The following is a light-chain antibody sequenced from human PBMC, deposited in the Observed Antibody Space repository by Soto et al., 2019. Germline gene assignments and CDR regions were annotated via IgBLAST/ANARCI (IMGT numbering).Light chain of an antibody. CDR1: NIGSKS. Sequence: ELTQPPSVSVAPGKTARITCGGNNIGSKSVHWYQQKPGQAPVLVIYYDSDRPSGIPERFSGSNSGNTATLTISRVEAGDEADYYCQVWDSSSDQDVVFGGGTKLTVL. V-gene: IGLV3-21*04. CDR3: QVWDSSSDQDVV. J-gene: IGLJ2*01. CDR2: YDS.